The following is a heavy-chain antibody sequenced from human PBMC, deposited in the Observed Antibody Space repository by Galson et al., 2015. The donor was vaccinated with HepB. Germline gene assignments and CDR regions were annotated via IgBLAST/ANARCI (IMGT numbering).Heavy chain of an antibody. CDR1: GFTFSSYA. J-gene: IGHJ4*02. CDR3: AKVGGRWLHLAGDFFDY. D-gene: IGHD5-24*01. CDR2: ISDSGGTT. V-gene: IGHV3-23*01. Sequence: SLRLSCAASGFTFSSYAMIWVRQAPGKGLECVSGISDSGGTTSYADSVKGRFTISRDNSKNTLYLQMNSLRAEDTAVYYCAKVGGRWLHLAGDFFDYWGQGTLVTVSS.